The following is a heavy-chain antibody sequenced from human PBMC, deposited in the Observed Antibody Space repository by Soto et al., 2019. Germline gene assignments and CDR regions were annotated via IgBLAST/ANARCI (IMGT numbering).Heavy chain of an antibody. Sequence: LSLTCAVYGGSFSGYYWSWIRQPPGKGLEWIGEINHSGSTNYNPSLKSRVTISVDTSKNQFSLKLSPVTAADTAVYYCARGLSVTTPSHFDYWGQGTLVTVSS. CDR1: GGSFSGYY. CDR2: INHSGST. CDR3: ARGLSVTTPSHFDY. D-gene: IGHD4-17*01. J-gene: IGHJ4*02. V-gene: IGHV4-34*01.